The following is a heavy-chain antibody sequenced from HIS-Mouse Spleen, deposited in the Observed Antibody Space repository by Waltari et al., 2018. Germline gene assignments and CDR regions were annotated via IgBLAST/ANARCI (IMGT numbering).Heavy chain of an antibody. V-gene: IGHV4-39*07. Sequence: QLQLQESGPGLVKPSETLSLTCTVSGGSISSSSYYWGWIRQPPGKGLEWIGSIYYSGGTYSTPPLKSRVTISVDTSKNQFSLKRSSVTAADTAVYYCAREIPYSSSWYDWYFDLWGRGTLVTVSS. CDR2: IYYSGGT. D-gene: IGHD6-13*01. J-gene: IGHJ2*01. CDR1: GGSISSSSYY. CDR3: AREIPYSSSWYDWYFDL.